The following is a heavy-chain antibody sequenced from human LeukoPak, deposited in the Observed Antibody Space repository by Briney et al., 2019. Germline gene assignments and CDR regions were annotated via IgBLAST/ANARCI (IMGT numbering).Heavy chain of an antibody. CDR2: IYYSGST. CDR1: GGSISSYF. CDR3: ARDLSVTTRDHAFDI. J-gene: IGHJ3*02. Sequence: SETLSLTCTVSGGSISSYFWTWIRQPPGKGLEWIGYIYYSGSTNYNPSLKSRVTLSVDTSKNQFSLKLSSVTAADTAVYYCARDLSVTTRDHAFDIWGQGTMGTVSS. D-gene: IGHD5-24*01. V-gene: IGHV4-59*01.